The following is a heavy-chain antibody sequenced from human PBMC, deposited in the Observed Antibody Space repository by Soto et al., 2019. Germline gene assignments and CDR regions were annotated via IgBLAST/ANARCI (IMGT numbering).Heavy chain of an antibody. Sequence: ASVKITCKASGYTFSTYAMHWVRQAPGQSLEWMGWLNGGTGQTRYSQKFQDRVIITRDTSASTGYMELSSLTSEDTAVYYCARGKGMEENYFYYGLDIWGQLNTVTVSS. CDR3: ARGKGMEENYFYYGLDI. CDR2: LNGGTGQT. J-gene: IGHJ6*02. CDR1: GYTFSTYA. V-gene: IGHV1-3*01. D-gene: IGHD1-1*01.